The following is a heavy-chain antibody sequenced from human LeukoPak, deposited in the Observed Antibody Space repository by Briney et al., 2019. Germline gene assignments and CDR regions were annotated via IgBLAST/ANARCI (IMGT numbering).Heavy chain of an antibody. J-gene: IGHJ4*02. CDR2: ITSTSNHI. D-gene: IGHD3-10*01. CDR1: GFTFSTYD. CDR3: ARVYSANGYGSGYYDY. V-gene: IGHV3-21*01. Sequence: LGGSLRLSCAASGFTFSTYDMNWVRQAPGKGLEWVSAITSTSNHISYADSVKGRFTISRDSANNSLYLQMNSLRAEDTAVYYCARVYSANGYGSGYYDYWGQGTLVTVSS.